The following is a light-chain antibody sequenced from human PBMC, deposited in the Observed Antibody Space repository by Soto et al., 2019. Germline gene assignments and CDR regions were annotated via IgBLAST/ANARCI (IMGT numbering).Light chain of an antibody. Sequence: QSVLTQPPSVSGAPGQRVTISCTGTSSNLGAHYDVHWYQQIPGTAPKLLIYANANRPSGVPDRFSGSRSGSSASLAITGPKAEDEVIYYCRPHDTGRGGFFFGGGTK. CDR2: ANA. CDR1: SSNLGAHYD. V-gene: IGLV1-40*01. CDR3: RPHDTGRGGFF. J-gene: IGLJ2*01.